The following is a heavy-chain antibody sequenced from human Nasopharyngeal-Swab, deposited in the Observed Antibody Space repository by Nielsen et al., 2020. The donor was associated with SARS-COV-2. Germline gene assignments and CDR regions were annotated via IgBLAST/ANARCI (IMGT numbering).Heavy chain of an antibody. CDR2: ISGSGGST. CDR3: AKRRVGAAFDY. J-gene: IGHJ4*02. Sequence: GESLKISCAASGFTFSSYAMSWVRQAPGKGLEWVSAISGSGGSTYYADSVKGRFTISRDNSKNTLYLQMNSLRAEDTAVYYCAKRRVGAAFDYWGQGTLVTASS. CDR1: GFTFSSYA. D-gene: IGHD1-26*01. V-gene: IGHV3-23*01.